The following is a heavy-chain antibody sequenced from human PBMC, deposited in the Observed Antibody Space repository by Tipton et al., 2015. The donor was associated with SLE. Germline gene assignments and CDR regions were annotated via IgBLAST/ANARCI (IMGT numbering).Heavy chain of an antibody. J-gene: IGHJ6*02. CDR1: GGSSSGYY. CDR3: ARAKGGYSYGQYYYYYYGMDV. Sequence: TLSLTCAVYGGSSSGYYWSWIRQPPGKGLEWIGEINHSGSTNYNPSLKSRVTISVDTSKNQFSLKLSSVTAADTAVYYCARAKGGYSYGQYYYYYYGMDVWGQGTTVTVSS. V-gene: IGHV4-34*01. D-gene: IGHD5-18*01. CDR2: INHSGST.